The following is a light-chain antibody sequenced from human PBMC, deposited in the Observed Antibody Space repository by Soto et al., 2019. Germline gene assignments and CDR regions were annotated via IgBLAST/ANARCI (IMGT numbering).Light chain of an antibody. Sequence: ESVLTQSPCTLALSPGGRATRSCRASQSVSSSYLAWYQQKPGQAPRLLIYGASSRATGIPDRFSGSGSGTDFTLTISRLEPEDFAVYDCQQYGSSLSITFGQGTRLEI. V-gene: IGKV3-20*01. CDR2: GAS. CDR1: QSVSSSY. J-gene: IGKJ5*01. CDR3: QQYGSSLSIT.